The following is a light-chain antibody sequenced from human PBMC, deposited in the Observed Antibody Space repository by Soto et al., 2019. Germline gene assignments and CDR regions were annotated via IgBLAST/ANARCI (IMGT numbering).Light chain of an antibody. CDR3: QQRSNWPPT. CDR1: QSVSSY. CDR2: DAS. J-gene: IGKJ1*01. V-gene: IGKV3-11*01. Sequence: EIVLTQSPATLSLSPGERGTLSYRASQSVSSYLAWYQQKPGQAPRLLIYDASNRATGIPARFSGSGSGTDFTLIISSLEPEDFAVYYCQQRSNWPPTFGQGTKVEIK.